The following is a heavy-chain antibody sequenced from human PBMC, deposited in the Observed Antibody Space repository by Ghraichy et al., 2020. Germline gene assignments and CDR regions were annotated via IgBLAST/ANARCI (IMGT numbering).Heavy chain of an antibody. V-gene: IGHV3-7*03. CDR1: GFTFGDYW. J-gene: IGHJ6*03. CDR2: IKHGGSEK. Sequence: GGSLRLSCIGSGFTFGDYWVNWVRQAPGKGLEWVANIKHGGSEKYYVDSVKGRFTISRDDPKNLLYLQMNSLRAEDTAVYYCARSPRGYNDFWSDSYTHYHYMDVWGKGTTVTVSS. CDR3: ARSPRGYNDFWSDSYTHYHYMDV. D-gene: IGHD3-3*01.